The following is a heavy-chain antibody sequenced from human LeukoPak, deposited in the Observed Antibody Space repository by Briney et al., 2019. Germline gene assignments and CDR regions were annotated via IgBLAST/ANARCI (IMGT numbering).Heavy chain of an antibody. J-gene: IGHJ4*02. D-gene: IGHD2-2*02. CDR1: GGSFSGSY. CDR3: AGVYQLLYWANNYYFDY. CDR2: INHSGST. Sequence: SETLSFTCGVYGGSFSGSYWTWIRQPPGKGLEWIGEINHSGSTNYSPSLKSRVTISVDTSKNQFPLKLSSVTAADTAVYYCAGVYQLLYWANNYYFDYWGQGTLVTVSS. V-gene: IGHV4-34*01.